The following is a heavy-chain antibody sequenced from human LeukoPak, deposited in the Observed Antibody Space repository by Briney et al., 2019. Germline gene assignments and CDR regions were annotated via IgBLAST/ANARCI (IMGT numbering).Heavy chain of an antibody. CDR1: GGSISSYY. V-gene: IGHV4-59*01. J-gene: IGHJ4*02. CDR2: IYYSGST. D-gene: IGHD6-19*01. Sequence: NPSETLSLTCTVSGGSISSYYWSWIRQPPGKGLEWIGYIYYSGSTNYNPSLKSRVTISVDTSKNQFSLKLSSVTAADTAVYYCARGYSSGWYGKNFDYWGQGTLVTVSS. CDR3: ARGYSSGWYGKNFDY.